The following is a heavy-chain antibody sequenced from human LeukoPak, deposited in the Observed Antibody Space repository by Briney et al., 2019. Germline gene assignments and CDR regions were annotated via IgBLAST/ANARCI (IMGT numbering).Heavy chain of an antibody. D-gene: IGHD4-17*01. CDR3: ARHTYGDYIVFNY. J-gene: IGHJ4*02. CDR1: GGSISSYY. Sequence: SETLSLTCTVSGGSISSYYWSWVRQPPGKGLEWIGYIYYSGSTNYNPSLKSRVTISVDTSKNQFSLKLSSVTAADTAVYYCARHTYGDYIVFNYWGQGTLVTVSS. CDR2: IYYSGST. V-gene: IGHV4-59*08.